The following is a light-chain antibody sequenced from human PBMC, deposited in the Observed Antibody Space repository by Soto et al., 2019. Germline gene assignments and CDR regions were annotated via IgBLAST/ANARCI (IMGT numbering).Light chain of an antibody. CDR2: DVS. J-gene: IGLJ2*01. V-gene: IGLV2-14*03. Sequence: QSVLTQPASVSGSPGQSITISCTGTSSDVGGYNYVSWYQQPPGKAPKVMIYDVSKRPSGISNRFSGSKSGNTASLTISGLQVEDEADYYCSSYTSGSTRVVFGGGTKLTVL. CDR3: SSYTSGSTRVV. CDR1: SSDVGGYNY.